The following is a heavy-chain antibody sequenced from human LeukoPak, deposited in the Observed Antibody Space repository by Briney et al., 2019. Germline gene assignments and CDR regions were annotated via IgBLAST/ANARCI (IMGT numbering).Heavy chain of an antibody. CDR2: INAGNGNT. V-gene: IGHV1-3*01. Sequence: ASVKVSCKASGYAFTSYAMHWVRQAPGKRLEWMGWINAGNGNTKYPQKLQGRVTITRDTSASTAYMELSSLRSEDTAVYYCARGGIAAAGTSWGQGTLVTVSS. CDR1: GYAFTSYA. D-gene: IGHD6-13*01. CDR3: ARGGIAAAGTS. J-gene: IGHJ5*02.